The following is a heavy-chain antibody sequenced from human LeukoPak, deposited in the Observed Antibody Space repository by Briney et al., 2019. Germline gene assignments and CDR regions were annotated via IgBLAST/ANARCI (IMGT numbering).Heavy chain of an antibody. CDR3: ARGITMVRGVIPFDY. CDR2: INAGNGNT. D-gene: IGHD3-10*01. CDR1: GYTFTSYA. V-gene: IGHV1-3*01. J-gene: IGHJ4*02. Sequence: ASEKVSCKASGYTFTSYAMHWVRQAPGQRLEWMGWINAGNGNTKYSQKFQGRVTITRDTSASTAYMELSSLRSEDTAVYYCARGITMVRGVIPFDYWGQGTLVTVSS.